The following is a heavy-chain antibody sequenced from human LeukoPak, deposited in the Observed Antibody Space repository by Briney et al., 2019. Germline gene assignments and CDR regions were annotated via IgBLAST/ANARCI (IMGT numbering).Heavy chain of an antibody. J-gene: IGHJ6*02. CDR3: ARGGDFSPDYYYYGMDV. CDR1: GGSISSYY. Sequence: SETLSLTCTVSGGSISSYYWSWIRQPAGKGLEWIGRIYTSVSTNYNPSLKSRVTLSVATSKNQFSLKLSSVTAADPAVYYCARGGDFSPDYYYYGMDVWGQGTTVTVSS. D-gene: IGHD3-16*02. CDR2: IYTSVST. V-gene: IGHV4-4*07.